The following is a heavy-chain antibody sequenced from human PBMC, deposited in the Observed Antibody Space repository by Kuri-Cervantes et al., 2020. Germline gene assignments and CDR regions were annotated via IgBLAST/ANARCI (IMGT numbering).Heavy chain of an antibody. J-gene: IGHJ6*03. V-gene: IGHV3-66*03. CDR1: GFAVSSNY. D-gene: IGHD2-15*01. CDR3: ATGDLGYCSGGSCYYYYMDV. Sequence: GGSLRLSCAASGFAVSSNYMSWVRQAPGKGLEWVSVIYSCGSTYYADSVKGRFTISRDNSKNTLYLQVNSLRAEDTAVYYCATGDLGYCSGGSCYYYYMDVWGKGTTVTVSS. CDR2: IYSCGST.